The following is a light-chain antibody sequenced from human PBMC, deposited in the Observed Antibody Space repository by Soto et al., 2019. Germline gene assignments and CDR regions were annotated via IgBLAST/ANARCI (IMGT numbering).Light chain of an antibody. CDR2: ATS. Sequence: DIQMTQSPFSLSASVGDRVTITCRASQGIRNYLGWFQQKPGEAPKRLIHATSSLEGGVPSRLSGSGSGTEFTLTIGSLQPEDFATYYCLQHNSYPYTCGQGTKLEIK. V-gene: IGKV1-17*01. J-gene: IGKJ2*01. CDR1: QGIRNY. CDR3: LQHNSYPYT.